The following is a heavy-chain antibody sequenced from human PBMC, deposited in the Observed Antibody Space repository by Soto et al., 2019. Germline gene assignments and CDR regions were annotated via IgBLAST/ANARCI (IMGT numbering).Heavy chain of an antibody. D-gene: IGHD2-15*01. Sequence: QVQLQESGPGLVKPSQTLSLTCTVSGGSISSGDYYWRWIRQPPGQGLEWLGYIYYSGSTYYNPSLKSRVTISVDTSKNQFSLKRSSGTAADAAVYYCARYCSGGSCYEGRSSLFDYWGQGTLVTVSS. V-gene: IGHV4-30-4*01. J-gene: IGHJ4*02. CDR3: ARYCSGGSCYEGRSSLFDY. CDR2: IYYSGST. CDR1: GGSISSGDYY.